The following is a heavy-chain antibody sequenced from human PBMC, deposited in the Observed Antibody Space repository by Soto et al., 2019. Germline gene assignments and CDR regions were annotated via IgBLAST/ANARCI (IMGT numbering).Heavy chain of an antibody. D-gene: IGHD6-13*01. Sequence: QVQLQESGPGLVKPSQTLSLTCTVSGGSISSGGYYWSWIRQHPGKGLEWIGYIYYSGSTYYNPSLTSRVTISVDTSKNQFSLKLSSVTAADTAVYYCARSVYSSPFYGMDVWGQGTTVTVSS. V-gene: IGHV4-31*03. J-gene: IGHJ6*02. CDR3: ARSVYSSPFYGMDV. CDR1: GGSISSGGYY. CDR2: IYYSGST.